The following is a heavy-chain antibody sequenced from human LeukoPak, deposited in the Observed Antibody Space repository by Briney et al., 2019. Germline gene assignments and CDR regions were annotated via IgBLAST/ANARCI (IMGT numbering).Heavy chain of an antibody. CDR2: IYYSGST. J-gene: IGHJ4*02. V-gene: IGHV4-30-4*08. Sequence: SETLSLTCTVSGGSISSGDYYWSWLRQPPGKGLEWIGDIYYSGSTYYNPTLKSRVTISVDTSKNQFSLKLSSVTAADTAVYYCARGVMDVNYFDYWGQGTLVTVSS. D-gene: IGHD3/OR15-3a*01. CDR3: ARGVMDVNYFDY. CDR1: GGSISSGDYY.